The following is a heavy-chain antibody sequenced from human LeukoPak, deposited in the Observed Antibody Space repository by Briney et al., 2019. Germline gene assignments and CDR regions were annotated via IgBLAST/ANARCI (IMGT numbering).Heavy chain of an antibody. Sequence: SETLSLTCTVSGDSISSYYWSWIRQPPGKGLEWIGYIYYSGSTNYNPSLKSRVTISVDTSKNQFSLKLSSVTAADTAVYYCARETEYSSLGYYYYYGMDVWGQGTTVTVSS. CDR1: GDSISSYY. J-gene: IGHJ6*02. CDR2: IYYSGST. V-gene: IGHV4-59*01. CDR3: ARETEYSSLGYYYYYGMDV. D-gene: IGHD5-18*01.